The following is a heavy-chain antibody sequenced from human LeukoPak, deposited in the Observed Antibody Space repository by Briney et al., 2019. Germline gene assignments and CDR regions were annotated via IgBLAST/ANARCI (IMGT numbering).Heavy chain of an antibody. J-gene: IGHJ4*02. CDR2: IYHSGST. CDR1: GGSISSSNW. V-gene: IGHV4-4*02. CDR3: ARVAVAGSPFDY. D-gene: IGHD6-19*01. Sequence: SETLSLTCAVSGGSISSSNWWSWVRQPPGKGLEWIGEIYHSGSTNYNPSLKSRVTISVAKSKNQFSLKLSSVTAADTAVYYCARVAVAGSPFDYWGQGTLVTVSS.